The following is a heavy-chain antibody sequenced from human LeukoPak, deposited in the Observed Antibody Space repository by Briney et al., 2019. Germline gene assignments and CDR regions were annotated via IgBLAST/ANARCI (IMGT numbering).Heavy chain of an antibody. CDR3: AKDRGSLVEY. J-gene: IGHJ4*02. CDR1: GFTFTSYA. D-gene: IGHD2-2*01. CDR2: ISDSSSST. Sequence: GGSLRLSCAASGFTFTSYAMSWVRQAPGKGLEWVSTISDSSSSTFYADSVKGRFTISRDSSKNTLYMQMNSLRVEDTAVYYCAKDRGSLVEYWGQGTLVTASS. V-gene: IGHV3-23*01.